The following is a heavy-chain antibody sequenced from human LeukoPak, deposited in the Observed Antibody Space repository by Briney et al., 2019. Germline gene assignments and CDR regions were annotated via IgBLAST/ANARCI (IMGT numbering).Heavy chain of an antibody. CDR3: ARDREGYYGSPPHDY. J-gene: IGHJ4*02. CDR1: GYTFTSYY. V-gene: IGHV1-46*01. CDR2: INPSGGST. Sequence: ASVKVSCKASGYTFTSYYMHWVRQAPGQGLEWMGVINPSGGSTSYAQKFQGRVTMTRDTSTSTVYMELSSLRSEDTAVYYCARDREGYYGSPPHDYWGQGTLVTVSS. D-gene: IGHD3-22*01.